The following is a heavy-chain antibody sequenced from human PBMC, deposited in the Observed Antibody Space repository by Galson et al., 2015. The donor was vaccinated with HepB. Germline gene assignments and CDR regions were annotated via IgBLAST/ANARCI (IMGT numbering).Heavy chain of an antibody. CDR3: ARVFTIFGGDY. J-gene: IGHJ4*02. D-gene: IGHD3-3*01. CDR1: GFTFSSYS. V-gene: IGHV3-48*01. CDR2: ISSSSSTI. Sequence: SLRLSCAASGFTFSSYSMNWVRQAPGKGLEWVSYISSSSSTIYYADAVKGRFTISRDNAKNSLYLQMNSLRAEDTAVYYCARVFTIFGGDYWGQGTLVTVSS.